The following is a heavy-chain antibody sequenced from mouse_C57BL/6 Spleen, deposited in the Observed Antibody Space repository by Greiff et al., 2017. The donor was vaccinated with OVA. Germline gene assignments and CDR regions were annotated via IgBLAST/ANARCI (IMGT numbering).Heavy chain of an antibody. V-gene: IGHV5-4*01. Sequence: EVQGVESGGGLVKPGGSLKLSCAASGSTFSSYAMSWVRQTPEKRLEWVATISDGGSYTYYPDNVKGRFTISRDNAKNNLYLQMSHLKSEDTAMYYCARGGTTAFDYWGQGTTLTVSS. CDR2: ISDGGSYT. J-gene: IGHJ2*01. CDR1: GSTFSSYA. D-gene: IGHD1-2*01. CDR3: ARGGTTAFDY.